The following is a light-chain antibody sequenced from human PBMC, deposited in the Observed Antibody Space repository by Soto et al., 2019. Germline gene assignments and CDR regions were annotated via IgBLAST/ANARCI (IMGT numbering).Light chain of an antibody. CDR3: SSYTSDSTLV. CDR2: EVS. CDR1: SSDVGGYNY. J-gene: IGLJ1*01. V-gene: IGLV2-14*01. Sequence: QSALTQPASVSGSPGQSITISCTGTSSDVGGYNYVSWYQQHPGKAPKLMISEVSNRPSGVSNRFSGSKSGNTASLTISGLQAEDEADYYCSSYTSDSTLVFGAGTKLTVL.